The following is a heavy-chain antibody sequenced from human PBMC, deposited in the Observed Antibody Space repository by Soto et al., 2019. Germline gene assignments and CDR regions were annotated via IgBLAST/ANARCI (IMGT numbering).Heavy chain of an antibody. CDR1: GFTFSDHY. CDR2: IRNRPNSYTT. CDR3: VRDSGRGFYFDY. D-gene: IGHD3-10*01. V-gene: IGHV3-72*01. Sequence: EVQLVESGGGLVQPGGSLRLSCAASGFTFSDHYMDWVRQAPGKGLEWVGRIRNRPNSYTTQYAASVKGRFAVLRDDSEHLVYLQMNDLKTEDRAVYYCVRDSGRGFYFDYWGQGAQVTVSS. J-gene: IGHJ4*02.